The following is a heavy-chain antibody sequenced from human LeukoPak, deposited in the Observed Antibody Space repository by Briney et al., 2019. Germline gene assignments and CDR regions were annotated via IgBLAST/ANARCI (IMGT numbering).Heavy chain of an antibody. CDR2: MNPNSGNT. J-gene: IGHJ4*02. Sequence: ASVKVSCKASGYTFTSYDINWVRQATGQGLEWMGWMNPNSGNTGYAQKFQGRVTITRNTSISTAYMELSSLRSEDTAVYYCARDVPYYDFWSGYYPEDYWGQGTLVTVSS. CDR1: GYTFTSYD. D-gene: IGHD3-3*01. V-gene: IGHV1-8*03. CDR3: ARDVPYYDFWSGYYPEDY.